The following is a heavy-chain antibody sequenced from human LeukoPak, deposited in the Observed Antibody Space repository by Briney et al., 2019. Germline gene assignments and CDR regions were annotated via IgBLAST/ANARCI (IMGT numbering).Heavy chain of an antibody. V-gene: IGHV1-46*01. CDR3: ARVMVDSLKDFAFDY. J-gene: IGHJ4*02. CDR1: GYTFTSYY. D-gene: IGHD2-15*01. CDR2: INPSGGST. Sequence: GASVKVSCKASGYTFTSYYMHWVRQAPGQGVEWMGIINPSGGSTSYAQKFQGRVTMTRDTSTSTVYMELSSLRSEDTAVCYCARVMVDSLKDFAFDYWGQGTLVTVSS.